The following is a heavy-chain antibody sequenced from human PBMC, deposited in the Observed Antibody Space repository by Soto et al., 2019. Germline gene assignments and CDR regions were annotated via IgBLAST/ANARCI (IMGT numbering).Heavy chain of an antibody. D-gene: IGHD3-9*01. CDR3: DTLDAQYYYTLTGKRGIGMDV. CDR1: GYTLTELS. J-gene: IGHJ6*02. CDR2: FDPEDGET. Sequence: GASVKVSCKVSGYTLTELSMHWVRQAPGKGLEWMGGFDPEDGETIYAQKFQGRVTMTEDTSTDTAYMELSSLTSEDTAVYYCDTLDAQYYYTLTGKRGIGMDVWGQGTTVTVSS. V-gene: IGHV1-24*01.